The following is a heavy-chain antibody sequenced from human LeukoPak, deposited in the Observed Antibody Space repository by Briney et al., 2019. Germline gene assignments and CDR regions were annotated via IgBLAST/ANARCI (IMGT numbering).Heavy chain of an antibody. V-gene: IGHV4-39*01. Sequence: SETLSLTCTVSGGSISSSSYYWGWIRQPPGKGLEWIGSIYYSGSTYYNPSLKSRVTISVDTSKNQFSLKLSSVTAADTAAYYCARHRTYCGGDCYSGPNYYYYGMDVWGQGTTVTVSS. J-gene: IGHJ6*02. CDR3: ARHRTYCGGDCYSGPNYYYYGMDV. D-gene: IGHD2-21*02. CDR1: GGSISSSSYY. CDR2: IYYSGST.